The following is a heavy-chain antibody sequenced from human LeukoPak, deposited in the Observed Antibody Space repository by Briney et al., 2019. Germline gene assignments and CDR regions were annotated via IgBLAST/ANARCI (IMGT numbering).Heavy chain of an antibody. CDR3: ARDREAAAGTYWFDP. D-gene: IGHD6-13*01. CDR2: INWNGGST. CDR1: GFTFDDYG. J-gene: IGHJ5*02. V-gene: IGHV3-20*01. Sequence: GGSLRLSCAASGFTFDDYGMSWVRQAPGKGLEWVSGINWNGGSTGYADSVKGRFTISRDNAKNSLYLQMNSLRAEDTALYHCARDREAAAGTYWFDPWGQGTLVTVPS.